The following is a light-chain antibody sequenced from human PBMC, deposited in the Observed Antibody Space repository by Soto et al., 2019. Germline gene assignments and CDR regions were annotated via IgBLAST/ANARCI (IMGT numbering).Light chain of an antibody. CDR2: DTS. Sequence: IVFTQSPGTLSLSPGERVAISCRASQSVSSSYFAWYQQKPGQAPRLLIYDTSYRATGIPARLSGSGSGTVFTLTISSLEPEDFAVYYCQQRSNWITFGQGTRLEIK. V-gene: IGKV3-11*01. J-gene: IGKJ5*01. CDR3: QQRSNWIT. CDR1: QSVSSSY.